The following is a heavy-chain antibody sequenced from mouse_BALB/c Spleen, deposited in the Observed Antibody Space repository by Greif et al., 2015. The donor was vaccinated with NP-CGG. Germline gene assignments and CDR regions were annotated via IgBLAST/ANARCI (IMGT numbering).Heavy chain of an antibody. V-gene: IGHV1-7*01. J-gene: IGHJ3*01. D-gene: IGHD1-1*02. CDR2: INPSTGYT. Sequence: QVQLQQSGAELAKPGASVKMSCKASGYTFTSYWMHWVKQRPGQGLEWIGYINPSTGYTEYNQKFKDKATLTADKSSSTAYMQLSSLTFEDSAVYYCARGGWPFAYWGQGTLVTVSA. CDR3: ARGGWPFAY. CDR1: GYTFTSYW.